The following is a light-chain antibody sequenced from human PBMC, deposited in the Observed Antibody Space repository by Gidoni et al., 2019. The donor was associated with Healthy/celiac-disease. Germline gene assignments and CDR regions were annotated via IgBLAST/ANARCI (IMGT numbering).Light chain of an antibody. J-gene: IGKJ4*01. Sequence: EIVMTQSPAPLSVSPGERATLSCRASQSVSSNLAWYQQKPGQAPKLLIYGASTRATGIPARFSGSGSGTEFTLTISSLQSEDFAVYYCQQYNNWPLTFGRGTKVEIK. CDR1: QSVSSN. CDR2: GAS. V-gene: IGKV3-15*01. CDR3: QQYNNWPLT.